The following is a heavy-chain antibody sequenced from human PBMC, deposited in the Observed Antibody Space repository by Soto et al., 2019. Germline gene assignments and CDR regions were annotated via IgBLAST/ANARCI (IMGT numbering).Heavy chain of an antibody. V-gene: IGHV3-33*06. Sequence: QVQLVESGGGVVQPGRSLRLSCAASGFTFSSYGMHWVRQAPGKGLEWVAVMWNDGSNKYYADSVKGRFTISRDNSKNTVYLQMNSLRAEDTAVYYCANEFWSGPFDYWGQGTLVTVSS. CDR2: MWNDGSNK. CDR1: GFTFSSYG. J-gene: IGHJ4*02. CDR3: ANEFWSGPFDY. D-gene: IGHD3-3*01.